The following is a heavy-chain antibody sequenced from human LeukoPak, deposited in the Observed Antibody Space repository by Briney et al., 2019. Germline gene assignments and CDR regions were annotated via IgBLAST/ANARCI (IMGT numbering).Heavy chain of an antibody. Sequence: PSETLSLTCTVSGGSVSSGSYYWSWIRQPPGKGLEWIGYIYYSGSTNYNPSLKSRVSISVDTSKNQFSLKLSSVTAADTAVYYCARGPLDSGYTYFDYWGQGTLVSVAS. J-gene: IGHJ4*02. V-gene: IGHV4-61*01. CDR2: IYYSGST. CDR3: ARGPLDSGYTYFDY. CDR1: GGSVSSGSYY. D-gene: IGHD5-12*01.